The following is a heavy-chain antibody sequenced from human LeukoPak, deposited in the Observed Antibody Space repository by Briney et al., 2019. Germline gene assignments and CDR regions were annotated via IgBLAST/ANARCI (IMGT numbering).Heavy chain of an antibody. Sequence: GSSLRLPCAAPGFTFDVYPLHWVGQPPGKGLEGSPGFGWNSGSIGYADSVKGRFTISRDNAKDSLYLQMNSLRAEDTALYYCAKGYLTITMIKGDYFDYWGQGTLVTVSS. CDR2: FGWNSGSI. V-gene: IGHV3-9*01. CDR3: AKGYLTITMIKGDYFDY. D-gene: IGHD3-22*01. CDR1: GFTFDVYP. J-gene: IGHJ4*02.